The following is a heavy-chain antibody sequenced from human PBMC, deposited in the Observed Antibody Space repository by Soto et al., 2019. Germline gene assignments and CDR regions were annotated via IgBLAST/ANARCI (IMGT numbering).Heavy chain of an antibody. CDR3: ASLGRHG. J-gene: IGHJ6*02. CDR2: IKQDGSEK. D-gene: IGHD3-16*01. Sequence: GGSLRLSNAASGLTFSDSWMDWVRQAPGKGPEWVANIKQDGSEKNYVDSVKGRFTISRDNAKNSLYLQMNSLRAEDTAVYYCASLGRHGWGQGTTVTVSS. CDR1: GLTFSDSW. V-gene: IGHV3-7*01.